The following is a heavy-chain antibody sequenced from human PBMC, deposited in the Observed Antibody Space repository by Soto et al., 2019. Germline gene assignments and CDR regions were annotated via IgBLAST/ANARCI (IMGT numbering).Heavy chain of an antibody. CDR3: ARERVGRYSSSWLGYYYGMDV. V-gene: IGHV3-33*01. CDR2: IWYDGSNK. J-gene: IGHJ6*02. D-gene: IGHD6-13*01. Sequence: QVQLVESGGGVVQPGRSLRLSCAASGFTFSSYGMHWVRQAPGKGLEWVAVIWYDGSNKYYADSVKGRFTISRDNSKNALYLQMNSLRAVDTAVYYCARERVGRYSSSWLGYYYGMDVWGQGTTVTVSS. CDR1: GFTFSSYG.